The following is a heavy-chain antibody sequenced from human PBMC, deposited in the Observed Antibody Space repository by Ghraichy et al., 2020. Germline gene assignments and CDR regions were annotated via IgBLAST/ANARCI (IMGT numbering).Heavy chain of an antibody. CDR1: GFTFSTSN. J-gene: IGHJ4*02. CDR3: ANSLSSRSDFDY. CDR2: ISSTSNTI. Sequence: GGSLRLSCAVSGFTFSTSNMNWVRQAPGKGLEWVSFISSTSNTINYADSVKGRFTISRDNAKNSLYLQMNSLRDEDTAVYYCANSLSSRSDFDYWGQGTLVPVSS. D-gene: IGHD6-13*01. V-gene: IGHV3-48*02.